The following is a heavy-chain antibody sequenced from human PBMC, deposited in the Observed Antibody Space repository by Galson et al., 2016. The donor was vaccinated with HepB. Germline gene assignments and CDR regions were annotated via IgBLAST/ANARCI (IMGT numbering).Heavy chain of an antibody. CDR1: GYTFSSYG. Sequence: SVKVSCKASGYTFSSYGFNWVRQVPGQGLEFLGWISGYNGNTNYAQNYQGRVTMTTDTSTNTSHMELRSLRSDDTAVYFFERVVGGYVYYAMDVWGQGTTVTVSS. CDR3: ERVVGGYVYYAMDV. V-gene: IGHV1-18*01. CDR2: ISGYNGNT. D-gene: IGHD5-18*01. J-gene: IGHJ6*02.